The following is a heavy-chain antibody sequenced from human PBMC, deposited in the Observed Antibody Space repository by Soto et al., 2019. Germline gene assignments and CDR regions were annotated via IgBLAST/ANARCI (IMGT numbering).Heavy chain of an antibody. J-gene: IGHJ5*02. Sequence: QVQLVESGGGVVQPGRSLRLSCAASGFTFSSYAMHWVRQAPGKGLEWVAVISYDGSNKYYADSVKGRFTISRDNSKNTLYLQMNSLRAEDTAGNYWASDHDSSGLNGFAPWGQGTLVTVSS. D-gene: IGHD6-19*01. CDR2: ISYDGSNK. CDR3: ASDHDSSGLNGFAP. V-gene: IGHV3-30-3*01. CDR1: GFTFSSYA.